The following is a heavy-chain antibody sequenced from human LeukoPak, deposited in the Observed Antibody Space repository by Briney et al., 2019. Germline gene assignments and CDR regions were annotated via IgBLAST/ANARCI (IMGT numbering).Heavy chain of an antibody. V-gene: IGHV3-21*06. D-gene: IGHD3-22*01. J-gene: IGHJ3*02. CDR3: ARDRDYYDSNSFSPDAFDI. CDR1: GFSFRAYT. CDR2: VNPSHAYQ. Sequence: GGSLRLSCAASGFSFRAYTINWVRQAPGKGLEWVSSVNPSHAYQFYADSVKGRFTISRDNVENSLFLQMDRLRAEDTAVYYCARDRDYYDSNSFSPDAFDIWGQGTMVTVSS.